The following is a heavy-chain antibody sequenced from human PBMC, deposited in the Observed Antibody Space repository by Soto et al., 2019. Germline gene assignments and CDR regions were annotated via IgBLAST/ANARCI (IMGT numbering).Heavy chain of an antibody. CDR3: ARGYYGSGSYQVDY. CDR1: GYTFTSYV. D-gene: IGHD3-10*01. V-gene: IGHV1-8*01. J-gene: IGHJ4*02. CDR2: MNPNSGNT. Sequence: GASVKVSCKASGYTFTSYVINWVRQATGQGLEWMGWMNPNSGNTGYAQKFQGRVTMTRNTSISTAYMELSSLRSEDTAVYYCARGYYGSGSYQVDYWGQGTLVTFSS.